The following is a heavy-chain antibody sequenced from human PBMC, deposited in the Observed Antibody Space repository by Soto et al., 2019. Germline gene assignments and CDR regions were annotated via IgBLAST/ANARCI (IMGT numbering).Heavy chain of an antibody. Sequence: QVQLVESGGGVVQPGRSLRLSCAASGFTFSSYGMHWVRQAPGTGLEWVAFIWYDGSNKYYADSVKGRFTIYRDNAKNTLYLQMNSLRAEDTAVYYCARDERPYYDFWSGYSVYFQHWGQGTLVTVSS. CDR2: IWYDGSNK. CDR3: ARDERPYYDFWSGYSVYFQH. J-gene: IGHJ1*01. CDR1: GFTFSSYG. V-gene: IGHV3-33*01. D-gene: IGHD3-3*01.